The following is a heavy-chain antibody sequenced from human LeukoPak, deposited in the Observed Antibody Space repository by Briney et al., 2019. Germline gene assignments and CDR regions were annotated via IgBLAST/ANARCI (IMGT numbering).Heavy chain of an antibody. D-gene: IGHD3-22*01. CDR3: AREALTVGRSFRAPDY. Sequence: GASVKVSCKASGGTFSSDGISWVRQAPGQGLEWMGWISAYNGNTNYAQKLQGRVTMTTDTSTSTAYMELRSLRSDDTAVYYCAREALTVGRSFRAPDYWGQGTLVTVSS. CDR1: GGTFSSDG. CDR2: ISAYNGNT. J-gene: IGHJ4*02. V-gene: IGHV1-18*04.